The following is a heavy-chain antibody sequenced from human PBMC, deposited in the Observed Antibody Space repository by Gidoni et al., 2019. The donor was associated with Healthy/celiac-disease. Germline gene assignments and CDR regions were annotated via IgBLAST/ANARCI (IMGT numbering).Heavy chain of an antibody. Sequence: QVQLQQWGAGLLKPSETLSLTCAVYAGSFSGYYWSWIRQPPGKGLEWIGEINHSGSTNYNPSLKSRVTISVDTSKNQFSLKLSSVTAADTAVYYCASRAGWLRPTFDYWGQGTLVTVSS. D-gene: IGHD5-12*01. V-gene: IGHV4-34*01. CDR1: AGSFSGYY. J-gene: IGHJ4*02. CDR3: ASRAGWLRPTFDY. CDR2: INHSGST.